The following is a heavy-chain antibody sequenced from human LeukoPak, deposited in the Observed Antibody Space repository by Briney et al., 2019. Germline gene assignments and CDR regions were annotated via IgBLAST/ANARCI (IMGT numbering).Heavy chain of an antibody. D-gene: IGHD5-18*01. J-gene: IGHJ4*02. Sequence: ASVKVSCKASGYTFTGYYIHWVRQAPGQGLEWMGRINPNTGGTDYAQKFQGRVTMTRDTSISTAYMELSRLRSDDTAVYYCARDPRYSYGNFDYWGQGTLVTVSS. V-gene: IGHV1-2*06. CDR1: GYTFTGYY. CDR2: INPNTGGT. CDR3: ARDPRYSYGNFDY.